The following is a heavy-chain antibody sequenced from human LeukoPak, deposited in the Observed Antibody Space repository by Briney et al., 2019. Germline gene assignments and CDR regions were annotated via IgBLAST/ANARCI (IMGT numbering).Heavy chain of an antibody. D-gene: IGHD2-8*01. CDR2: IKQDGSEK. J-gene: IGHJ3*02. CDR3: ARDQGYCANGVCYTGLDM. Sequence: PGGSLRLSCAASGFTFSSYWMSWVRQAPGKGLEWVANIKQDGSEKYYVDSVKGRFTISRDNAKNSLYLQMNSLRAEDTAVYYCARDQGYCANGVCYTGLDMWGQGTMVTVSS. V-gene: IGHV3-7*01. CDR1: GFTFSSYW.